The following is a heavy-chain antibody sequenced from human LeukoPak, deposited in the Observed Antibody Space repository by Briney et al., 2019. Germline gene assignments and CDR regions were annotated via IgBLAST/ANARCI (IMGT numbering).Heavy chain of an antibody. V-gene: IGHV3-30*02. CDR2: IRYDGSNK. J-gene: IGHJ4*02. CDR1: GFTFSSYG. Sequence: QPGGSLRLSCAASGFTFSSYGMHWVRQAPGKGLEWVAFIRYDGSNKYYADSVKGRFTISRDNSKNTLYLQMNSLRAEDTAVHYCAKDYSSSWLYYFDYWGQGTLVTVSS. CDR3: AKDYSSSWLYYFDY. D-gene: IGHD6-13*01.